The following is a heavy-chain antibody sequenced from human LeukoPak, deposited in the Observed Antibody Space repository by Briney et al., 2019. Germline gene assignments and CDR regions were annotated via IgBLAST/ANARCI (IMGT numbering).Heavy chain of an antibody. Sequence: GGSLRLSCAGSGFTFSSYWMHWVRQAPGKGLVWVSRIHGDGTNTKYANSVKGRFTISRVNAKNTLYLQMYSLRAEDTAVYYCARGYGDYVAYFDYWGQGTLVTVSS. CDR1: GFTFSSYW. J-gene: IGHJ4*02. CDR3: ARGYGDYVAYFDY. CDR2: IHGDGTNT. D-gene: IGHD4-17*01. V-gene: IGHV3-74*03.